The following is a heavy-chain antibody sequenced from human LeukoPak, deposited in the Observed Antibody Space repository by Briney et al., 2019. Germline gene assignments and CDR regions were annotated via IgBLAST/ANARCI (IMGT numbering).Heavy chain of an antibody. CDR2: IYYSGST. Sequence: PSETLSLTCTVSGGSISSYYWSWVRQPPGKGLEWIGYIYYSGSTNYNPSLKSRVTISVDTSKNQFSLKLSSVTAADTAVYYCARSMLPYARVLPSNWGQGPLVTVS. V-gene: IGHV4-59*01. CDR3: ARSMLPYARVLPSN. D-gene: IGHD2-8*01. CDR1: GGSISSYY. J-gene: IGHJ1*01.